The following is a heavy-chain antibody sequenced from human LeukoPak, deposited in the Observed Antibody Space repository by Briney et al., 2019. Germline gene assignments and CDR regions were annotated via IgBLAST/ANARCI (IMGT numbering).Heavy chain of an antibody. CDR3: AREGPTSSTTPGAFDI. J-gene: IGHJ3*02. V-gene: IGHV1-18*01. CDR1: GYTFTSYG. Sequence: PAASVKVSCKASGYTFTSYGISWVRQAPGQGLEWMGWISAYNGNTNYAQKLQGRVTMTTDTSTSTAYMELRSLRSDDTAVYYCAREGPTSSTTPGAFDIWGQGTMVTVSS. CDR2: ISAYNGNT. D-gene: IGHD2-2*01.